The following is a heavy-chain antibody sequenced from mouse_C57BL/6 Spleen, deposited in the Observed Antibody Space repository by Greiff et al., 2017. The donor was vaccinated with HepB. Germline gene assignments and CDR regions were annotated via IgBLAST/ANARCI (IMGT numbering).Heavy chain of an antibody. Sequence: QVQLKQSGADLARPGASVKMSCKASGYTFTSYTMHWVKQRPGQGLEWIGNINPSSGYTKYNQKFKDKATLTADKTYSSTYMQLSSLTSEDSAVYDCARDDYDSSSNYWGQGTTLTVSS. CDR2: INPSSGYT. CDR1: GYTFTSYT. CDR3: ARDDYDSSSNY. D-gene: IGHD1-1*01. V-gene: IGHV1-4*01. J-gene: IGHJ2*01.